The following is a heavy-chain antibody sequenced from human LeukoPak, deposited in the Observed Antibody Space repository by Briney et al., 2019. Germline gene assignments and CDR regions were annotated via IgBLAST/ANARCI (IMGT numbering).Heavy chain of an antibody. CDR3: VKRLEYYSYFDY. D-gene: IGHD3-10*01. V-gene: IGHV3-64D*06. CDR2: ISSNGGST. CDR1: GFTFSSYA. J-gene: IGHJ4*02. Sequence: GRSLRLSCAASGFTFSSYAMHWVRQAPGKGLEYVSAISSNGGSTYYANSVKGRFTISRDNSKNTLYLQMSSLRAEDTAVYYCVKRLEYYSYFDYWGQGTLVTVSS.